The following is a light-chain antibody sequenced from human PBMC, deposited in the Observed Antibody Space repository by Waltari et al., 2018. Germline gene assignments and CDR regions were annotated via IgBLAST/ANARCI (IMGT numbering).Light chain of an antibody. CDR3: QHYLRLPVA. J-gene: IGKJ1*01. CDR2: GTS. CDR1: QSVGRT. V-gene: IGKV3-20*01. Sequence: AIVSCRASQSVGRTLAWYQQKPGQAPRLLIYGTSNRATGIPDRFIGSGSGTEFSLTISGLEPEDSAVYYCQHYLRLPVAFGQGIKVEIK.